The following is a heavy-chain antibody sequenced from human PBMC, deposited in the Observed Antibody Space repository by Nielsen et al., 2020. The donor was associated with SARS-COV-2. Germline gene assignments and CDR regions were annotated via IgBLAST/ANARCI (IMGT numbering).Heavy chain of an antibody. V-gene: IGHV3-33*08. CDR3: ARDREQQLAPGALYYYGMDV. CDR2: IWYDGSNK. Sequence: GESLKISCAASGFTFSSYGMHWVRQAPGKGLEWVAVIWYDGSNKYYADSVKGRFTISRDNSKNTLYLQMNSLRAEDTAVYYCARDREQQLAPGALYYYGMDVWGQGTTVTVSS. D-gene: IGHD6-13*01. CDR1: GFTFSSYG. J-gene: IGHJ6*02.